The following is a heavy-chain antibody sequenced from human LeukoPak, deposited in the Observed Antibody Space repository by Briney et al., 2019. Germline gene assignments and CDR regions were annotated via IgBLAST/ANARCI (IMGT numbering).Heavy chain of an antibody. J-gene: IGHJ6*03. CDR2: IYDTGST. V-gene: IGHV4-59*01. CDR3: ARDLRGITVAGPKNYYYMDV. D-gene: IGHD6-19*01. Sequence: SETPSLTCTVSGGSLSSYYWSWIRQPPGKGLEWIGYIYDTGSTNYNPSLKSRVTISVDTSKNQFSLKLSPVTAADTAVYYCARDLRGITVAGPKNYYYMDVWGKGTTVTVSS. CDR1: GGSLSSYY.